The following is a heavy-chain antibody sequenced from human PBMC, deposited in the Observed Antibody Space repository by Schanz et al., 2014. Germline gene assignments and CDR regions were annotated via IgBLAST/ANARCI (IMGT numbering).Heavy chain of an antibody. J-gene: IGHJ4*02. CDR1: GFTFSSHW. CDR3: ARKVVATIGGYYDN. D-gene: IGHD5-12*01. Sequence: EVQLLESGGGLVQPGGSLRLSCAASGFTFSSHWMHWVRQDPGKGLVWVARINSVGSNTDYADSVTGRFTISRDNAENTLFLQMNSLRAEDTAVYYCARKVVATIGGYYDNWGQGTLVTVSS. CDR2: INSVGSNT. V-gene: IGHV3-74*02.